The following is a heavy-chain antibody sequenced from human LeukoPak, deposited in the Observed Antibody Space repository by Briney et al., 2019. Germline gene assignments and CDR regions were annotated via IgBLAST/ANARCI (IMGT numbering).Heavy chain of an antibody. CDR2: IYYSGST. Sequence: SETLSLTCTVSGGSVSSSNYDWGWIRQPPGKGLEWIGTIYYSGSTYYNPSLKSRVTISVDTSKNQFSLKLTSVTAADTAVYYCARLPSGRQQVARPPGYWGQGTLVTVSS. CDR1: GGSVSSSNYD. CDR3: ARLPSGRQQVARPPGY. V-gene: IGHV4-39*01. D-gene: IGHD6-13*01. J-gene: IGHJ4*02.